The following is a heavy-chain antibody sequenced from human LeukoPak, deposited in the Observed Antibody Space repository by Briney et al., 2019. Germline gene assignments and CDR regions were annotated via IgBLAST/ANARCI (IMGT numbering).Heavy chain of an antibody. CDR1: GDTIISTTYC. CDR3: VADPINFDY. V-gene: IGHV4-39*07. Sequence: PSETLSLTCNVSGDTIISTTYCWVWIRQPPGKGLEWIGSIYSSGTTYYNASLKGRVTIVVDTSKNQFSLNLNSVTAADTAVYYCVADPINFDYWGQGRLVTVSS. J-gene: IGHJ4*02. CDR2: IYSSGTT.